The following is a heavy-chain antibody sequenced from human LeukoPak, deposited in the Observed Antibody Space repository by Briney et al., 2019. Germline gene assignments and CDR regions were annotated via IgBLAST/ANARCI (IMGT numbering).Heavy chain of an antibody. Sequence: PGGSLRLSCAASGFTFSSYGMHWVRQAPGKGLEWVAVIWFDGSNKYYADSVKGRFTISRDNSKNTLYLQMNSLRAEDTAVYYCAKDYGRHGVAVAAILFDYWGQGTLVTVSS. CDR3: AKDYGRHGVAVAAILFDY. J-gene: IGHJ4*02. V-gene: IGHV3-33*06. D-gene: IGHD2-21*02. CDR2: IWFDGSNK. CDR1: GFTFSSYG.